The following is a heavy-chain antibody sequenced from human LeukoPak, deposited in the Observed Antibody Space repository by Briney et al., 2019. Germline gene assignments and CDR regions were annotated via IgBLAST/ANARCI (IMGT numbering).Heavy chain of an antibody. V-gene: IGHV4-34*01. CDR1: GGSFSGYY. CDR2: INHSGST. J-gene: IGHJ4*02. Sequence: SETLSLTCAVYGGSFSGYYWSWIRQPPGKGLEWIGEINHSGSTNYNPSLKSRVTISVDTSKNQFPLKLSSVTAADTAVYYCAGRHIVVVVAAEFDYWGQGTLVTVSS. D-gene: IGHD2-15*01. CDR3: AGRHIVVVVAAEFDY.